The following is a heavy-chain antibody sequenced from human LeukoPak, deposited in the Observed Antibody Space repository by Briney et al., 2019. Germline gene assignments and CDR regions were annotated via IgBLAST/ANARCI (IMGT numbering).Heavy chain of an antibody. CDR1: GGTFSSYA. CDR3: AGDYGDYVFDY. J-gene: IGHJ4*02. CDR2: IIPIFGTA. D-gene: IGHD4-17*01. Sequence: SVKVSCKASGGTFSSYAISWVRQAPGQGLEWMGGIIPIFGTASYAQKFQGRVTVTADESTSTAYMELSSLRSEDTAVYYCAGDYGDYVFDYWGQGTLVTVSS. V-gene: IGHV1-69*13.